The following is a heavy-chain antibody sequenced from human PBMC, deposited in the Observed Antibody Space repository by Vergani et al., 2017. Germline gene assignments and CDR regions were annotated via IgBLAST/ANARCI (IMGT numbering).Heavy chain of an antibody. J-gene: IGHJ4*02. V-gene: IGHV4-34*01. Sequence: QVQLQQWGAGLLKPSETLSLTCAVYGGSFSGYYWSWIRQPPGKGLEWIGSIYYSGSTYYNPSLKSRVTISVDTSKNQFSLKLSSVTAADTAVYYCARHSPGNYYEPDYWGQGTLVTVSS. D-gene: IGHD3-22*01. CDR3: ARHSPGNYYEPDY. CDR1: GGSFSGYY. CDR2: IYYSGST.